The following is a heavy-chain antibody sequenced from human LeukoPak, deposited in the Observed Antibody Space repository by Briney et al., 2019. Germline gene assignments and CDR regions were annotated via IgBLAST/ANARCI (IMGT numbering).Heavy chain of an antibody. CDR2: IIPIFGTA. J-gene: IGHJ6*02. CDR3: ARHYDFWSGYPRLHYYYYYGMDV. V-gene: IGHV1-69*13. CDR1: GGTFSSYA. D-gene: IGHD3-3*01. Sequence: SVKVSCKASGGTFSSYAISWVRQAPGQGLEWMGGIIPIFGTANYAQKFQGRVTITADESTSAAYMELSSLRSEDTAVYYCARHYDFWSGYPRLHYYYYYGMDVWGQGTTVTVSS.